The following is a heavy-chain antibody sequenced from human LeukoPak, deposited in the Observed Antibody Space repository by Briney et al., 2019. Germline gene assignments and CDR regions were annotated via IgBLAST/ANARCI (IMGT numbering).Heavy chain of an antibody. CDR3: AKGREYGDYRS. CDR1: GGSFSGYY. D-gene: IGHD4-17*01. CDR2: INHSGTT. J-gene: IGHJ4*02. Sequence: KPSETLSLTCAVYGGSFSGYYWSWIRQPPGKGLEWIGEINHSGTTYYNPSLESRVTISVDTSNNQFSLKLSSVTAADTAVYYCAKGREYGDYRSWGQGTLVTVSS. V-gene: IGHV4-34*01.